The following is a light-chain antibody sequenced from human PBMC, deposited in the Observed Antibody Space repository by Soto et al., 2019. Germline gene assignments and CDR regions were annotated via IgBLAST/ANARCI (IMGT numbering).Light chain of an antibody. CDR1: QTVSSY. V-gene: IGKV3-20*01. Sequence: ENVLTQSPGTLSLSPGERATLSCRASQTVSSYLTWYQQRPGQAPRLLIYGASKRATGIPDRFSGSGSGTDFTLTISRLEPEDFALYYCQQYGTSPFTFGQGTRLELK. CDR3: QQYGTSPFT. J-gene: IGKJ5*01. CDR2: GAS.